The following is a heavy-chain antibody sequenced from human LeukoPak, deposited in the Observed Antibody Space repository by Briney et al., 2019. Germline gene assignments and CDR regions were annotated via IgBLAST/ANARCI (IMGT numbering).Heavy chain of an antibody. CDR2: ISYDGGNK. V-gene: IGHV3-30-3*01. D-gene: IGHD1-26*01. Sequence: GGSLRLSCAASGFTFSSYAMHWARQAPGKGLEWVAVISYDGGNKYYADSVKGRFTISRDNSKNTLYLQMNSLRAEDTAVYYCARVLADGSYGYWGQGTLVTVSS. CDR1: GFTFSSYA. J-gene: IGHJ4*02. CDR3: ARVLADGSYGY.